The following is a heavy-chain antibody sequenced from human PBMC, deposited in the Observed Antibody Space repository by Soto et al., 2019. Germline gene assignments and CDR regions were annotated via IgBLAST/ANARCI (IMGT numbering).Heavy chain of an antibody. CDR3: AKDIRPLVLELPYY. Sequence: VQLVESGGVVVQPGGSLRLSCAASGFTFDDYTMHWVRQAPGKGLEWVSLISWDGGSTYYADSVKGRFTISRDNSKNSLYLQMNSLRTEDTALYYCAKDIRPLVLELPYYWGQGTLVTVSS. J-gene: IGHJ4*02. D-gene: IGHD1-7*01. V-gene: IGHV3-43*01. CDR1: GFTFDDYT. CDR2: ISWDGGST.